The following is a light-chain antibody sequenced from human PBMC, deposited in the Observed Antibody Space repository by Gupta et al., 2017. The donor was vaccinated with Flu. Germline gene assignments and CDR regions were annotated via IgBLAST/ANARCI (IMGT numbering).Light chain of an antibody. CDR1: SSDVGGYNY. CDR3: CSFAGSYTLV. Sequence: SALTQPRSVSGSPGQSVTIPCTGTSSDVGGYNYVSWYQQHPGKAPKLIIYDVTERPSGVPDRFSGSKSGNTASLTISGLQAEDEADYYCCSFAGSYTLVFGGGTKLTVL. V-gene: IGLV2-11*01. CDR2: DVT. J-gene: IGLJ2*01.